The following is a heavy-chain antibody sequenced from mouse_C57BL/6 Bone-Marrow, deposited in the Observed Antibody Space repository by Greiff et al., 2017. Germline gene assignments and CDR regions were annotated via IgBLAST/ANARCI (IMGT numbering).Heavy chain of an antibody. Sequence: QVQLQQSGAELARPGASVKLSCKASGYTFTSYGISWVKQRNGKGLEWIGENYTRSGTTYYHEKFKGKATLTADKSSSTAYMELRSLTSEDSAVYFCASDSLGHPFAYWGQGTPLTVSS. CDR2: NYTRSGTT. V-gene: IGHV1-81*01. J-gene: IGHJ2*01. CDR3: ASDSLGHPFAY. D-gene: IGHD3-2*02. CDR1: GYTFTSYG.